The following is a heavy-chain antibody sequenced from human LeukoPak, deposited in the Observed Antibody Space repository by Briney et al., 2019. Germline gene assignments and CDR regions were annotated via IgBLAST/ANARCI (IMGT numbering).Heavy chain of an antibody. CDR3: VGDDTGFDP. V-gene: IGHV4-4*07. CDR1: GASISSYSC. CDR2: VFTSGST. Sequence: SETLSLTCAVSGASISSYSCWSWIRQPAGKGLEWIGRVFTSGSTDYNPSLKSRVTMSLDTSKNQFSLKLRSVTAAGTAVYYCVGDDTGFDPWGQGTLVTVSS. J-gene: IGHJ5*02.